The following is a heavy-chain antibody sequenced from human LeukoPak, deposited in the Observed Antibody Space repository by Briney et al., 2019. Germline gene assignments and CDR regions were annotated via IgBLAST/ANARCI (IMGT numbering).Heavy chain of an antibody. CDR2: ISGSGGTT. J-gene: IGHJ1*01. V-gene: IGHV3-23*01. D-gene: IGHD4-17*01. Sequence: GGSLRLSCAASGFTFNIYAMSWVRQAPGKGLEWVSSISGSGGTTYYADSVKGRFTISRDNSKNTLYLQMNSLRPEDTAVYHCTTTMSLFQNWGQGTLATVSS. CDR3: TTTMSLFQN. CDR1: GFTFNIYA.